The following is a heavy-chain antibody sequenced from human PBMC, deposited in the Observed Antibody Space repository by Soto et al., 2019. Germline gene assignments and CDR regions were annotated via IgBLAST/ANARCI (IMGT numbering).Heavy chain of an antibody. CDR3: AKGGSGSYYPADY. CDR1: GFTFSSYG. CDR2: ISYDGSNK. D-gene: IGHD1-26*01. V-gene: IGHV3-30*18. Sequence: GGSLRLSCAASGFTFSSYGMHWVRQAPGKGLEWVAVISYDGSNKYYADSVKGRFTISRDNSKNTLYLQMNSLRAEDTAVYYCAKGGSGSYYPADYWGQGTLVTVSS. J-gene: IGHJ4*02.